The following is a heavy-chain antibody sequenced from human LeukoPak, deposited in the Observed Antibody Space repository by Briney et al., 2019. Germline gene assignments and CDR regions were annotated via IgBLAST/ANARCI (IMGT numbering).Heavy chain of an antibody. CDR1: GFTFSSYW. J-gene: IGHJ4*02. V-gene: IGHV3-7*01. Sequence: GGSLRLSCAASGFTFSSYWMSWVRQAPGKGLEWVANIKQDGSEKYYVDSVKGRFTISRDNAKNSLYLQMNSLRAEDTAVYYCARDSRKYQTPGTHGVHYDYWGQGTLVTVSS. D-gene: IGHD2-8*01. CDR2: IKQDGSEK. CDR3: ARDSRKYQTPGTHGVHYDY.